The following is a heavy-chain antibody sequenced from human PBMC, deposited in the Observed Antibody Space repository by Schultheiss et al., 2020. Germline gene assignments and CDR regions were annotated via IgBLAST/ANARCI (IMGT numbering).Heavy chain of an antibody. CDR3: ARGSYGDYGDC. CDR2: IYQGGGT. J-gene: IGHJ4*02. D-gene: IGHD1-26*01. V-gene: IGHV4-39*07. Sequence: SETLSLTCTVSGGSFSSTSYYWGWIRQTPGKGLEWIGSIYQGGGTYYNPSLKSRVTISVDTSKNQLSLRLSSVTAADTAVYYCARGSYGDYGDCWGQGTLVTVSS. CDR1: GGSFSSTSYY.